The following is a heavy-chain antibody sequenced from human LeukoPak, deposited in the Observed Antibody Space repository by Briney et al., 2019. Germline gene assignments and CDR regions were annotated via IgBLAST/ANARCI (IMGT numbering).Heavy chain of an antibody. D-gene: IGHD2-21*02. Sequence: SETLSLTCAVYGGSFSGYYWSWIRQPPGKGLEWIGEINHSGSTNYNPSLKSRVTISVDTSKNQFSLKLSSVTAADTAVYYCARPLRSYWGQGTLVTVSP. CDR1: GGSFSGYY. J-gene: IGHJ4*02. CDR2: INHSGST. CDR3: ARPLRSY. V-gene: IGHV4-34*01.